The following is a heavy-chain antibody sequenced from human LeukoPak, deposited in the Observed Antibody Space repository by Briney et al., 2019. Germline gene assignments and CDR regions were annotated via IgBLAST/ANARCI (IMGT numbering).Heavy chain of an antibody. J-gene: IGHJ6*03. V-gene: IGHV3-9*01. Sequence: GRSLRLSCAASGFTFDDYAMHWVRQTPGKGLEWVSGITWNSGATVYADSMKGRFTISRDNAKNSLSLQMNSLRLEDTALYFCARDPGYHFYYYMDVWGKGTTVTVSS. CDR2: ITWNSGAT. CDR1: GFTFDDYA. CDR3: ARDPGYHFYYYMDV.